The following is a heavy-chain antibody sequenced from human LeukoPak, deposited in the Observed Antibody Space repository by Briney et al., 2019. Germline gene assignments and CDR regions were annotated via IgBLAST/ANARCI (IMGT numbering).Heavy chain of an antibody. Sequence: SQTLSLTCTVSGGSISSGGYYWSWIRQHPGKGLEWIGYIYYSGSTYYNPSLKSRVTISVDTSKNQFSLKLSSETAADTAVYYCARALSLLWFGELFTRVGSRGFDYWGQGTLVTVSS. CDR1: GGSISSGGYY. J-gene: IGHJ4*02. CDR3: ARALSLLWFGELFTRVGSRGFDY. V-gene: IGHV4-31*03. CDR2: IYYSGST. D-gene: IGHD3-10*01.